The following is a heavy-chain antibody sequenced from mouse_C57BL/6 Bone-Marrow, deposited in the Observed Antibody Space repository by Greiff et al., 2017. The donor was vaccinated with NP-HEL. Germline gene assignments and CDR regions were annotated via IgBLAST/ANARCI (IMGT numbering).Heavy chain of an antibody. Sequence: DVMLVESGEGLVKPGGSLKLSCAASGFTFSSYAMSWVRQTPEKRLEWVAYISSGGDYIYYADTVKGRFTISRDNARNTLYLQMSSLKSEDTARYYCTRLITTKENYYAMDYWGQGASVTVSS. CDR3: TRLITTKENYYAMDY. CDR1: GFTFSSYA. V-gene: IGHV5-9-1*02. CDR2: ISSGGDYI. J-gene: IGHJ4*01. D-gene: IGHD2-4*01.